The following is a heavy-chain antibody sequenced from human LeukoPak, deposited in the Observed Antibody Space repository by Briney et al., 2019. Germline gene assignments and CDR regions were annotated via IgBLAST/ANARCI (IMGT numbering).Heavy chain of an antibody. J-gene: IGHJ5*02. Sequence: GGSLRLSCAASEFTFNSYNMNWVRQASGKGLEWVSSISSSSNYIYYADSVKGRFTISRDNAKNSLYLQMKSLRAEDTAVYYCARGKTSQNIVTRKTYNWFDPWGQGTLVTVSS. D-gene: IGHD2/OR15-2a*01. V-gene: IGHV3-21*01. CDR3: ARGKTSQNIVTRKTYNWFDP. CDR2: ISSSSNYI. CDR1: EFTFNSYN.